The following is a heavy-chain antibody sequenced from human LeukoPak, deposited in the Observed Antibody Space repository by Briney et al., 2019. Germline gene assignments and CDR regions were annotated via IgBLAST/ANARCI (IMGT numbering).Heavy chain of an antibody. CDR1: GFSFSTYG. V-gene: IGHV3-33*01. J-gene: IGHJ4*02. CDR3: ARASGPFDY. CDR2: IWNDGSNK. Sequence: GGSLRLSCVASGFSFSTYGMHWVRQAPGEGLEWVAVIWNDGSNKYYADSVKGRFTISRDNSKNTLYLQMNSLRAEDTAAYYCARASGPFDYWGQGTLVTVSS.